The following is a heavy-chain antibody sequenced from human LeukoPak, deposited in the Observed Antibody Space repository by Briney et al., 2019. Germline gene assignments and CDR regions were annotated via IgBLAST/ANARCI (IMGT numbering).Heavy chain of an antibody. J-gene: IGHJ1*01. Sequence: GGSLRLSCAASGFTFSSYAMSWVRQAPGKGLEWVWAISGSGGRTYYADSVMGRFTISRDNSKTTLYLRMTSLRAEDTALYSCAKDRSMFRRARGYFQHWGEGTLVTVSS. CDR1: GFTFSSYA. CDR3: AKDRSMFRRARGYFQH. V-gene: IGHV3-23*01. D-gene: IGHD3-10*01. CDR2: ISGSGGRT.